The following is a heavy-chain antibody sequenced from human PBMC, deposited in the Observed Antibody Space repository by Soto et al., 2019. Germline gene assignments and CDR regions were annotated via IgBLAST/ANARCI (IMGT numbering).Heavy chain of an antibody. Sequence: QVQLVESGGGVVQPGRSLRLSCAASGFTFSSYAMHWVRQAPGKGLEWVAVISYDGSNKYYADSVKGRFTISRDNSKNPLYLQMNSLRAEDTAVYYCARDGRETYYYDSSGHSFDYWGQGTLVTVSS. J-gene: IGHJ4*02. CDR2: ISYDGSNK. CDR1: GFTFSSYA. V-gene: IGHV3-30-3*01. CDR3: ARDGRETYYYDSSGHSFDY. D-gene: IGHD3-22*01.